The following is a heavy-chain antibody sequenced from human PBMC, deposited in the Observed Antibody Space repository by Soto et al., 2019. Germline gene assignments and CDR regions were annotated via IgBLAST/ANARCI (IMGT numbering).Heavy chain of an antibody. CDR2: VNPSGGST. CDR1: GYLFTAYS. Sequence: ASVKVSCKASGYLFTAYSMHWVRLAPGQGLEWMGVVNPSGGSTKYAQNFQGRVTMTRDTSTSTAYMELRSLRSDDTAVYYCARTGPEFYRRPSYNWFDPWGQGTLVTVSS. V-gene: IGHV1-46*01. D-gene: IGHD3-16*02. CDR3: ARTGPEFYRRPSYNWFDP. J-gene: IGHJ5*02.